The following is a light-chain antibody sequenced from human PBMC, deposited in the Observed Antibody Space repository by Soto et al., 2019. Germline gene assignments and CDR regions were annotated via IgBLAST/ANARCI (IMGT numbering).Light chain of an antibody. J-gene: IGLJ1*01. CDR1: SSNIGSNY. CDR2: RNN. Sequence: QSVLTQPPSASGTPGKRVTISCSGRSSNIGSNYVYWYQQLPGTAPKLLIYRNNKRPSGVPDRFSGSKSGTSASLAISGRRSEDEADYYCAAWDDSLSGRVFGTGTKLTVL. V-gene: IGLV1-47*01. CDR3: AAWDDSLSGRV.